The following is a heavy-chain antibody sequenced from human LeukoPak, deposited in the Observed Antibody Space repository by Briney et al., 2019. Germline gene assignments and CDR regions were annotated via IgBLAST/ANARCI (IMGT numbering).Heavy chain of an antibody. CDR3: ARDLIKYSSSFMNWFDP. V-gene: IGHV1-69*05. J-gene: IGHJ5*02. Sequence: ASVKVSCKASGGTFSSYAISWVRQAPGQGLEWMGRIIPIFGTANYAQKFQGRVTITTDESTSTAYKELSSLRSEDTAVYYCARDLIKYSSSFMNWFDPWGQGTLVTVSS. CDR1: GGTFSSYA. CDR2: IIPIFGTA. D-gene: IGHD6-6*01.